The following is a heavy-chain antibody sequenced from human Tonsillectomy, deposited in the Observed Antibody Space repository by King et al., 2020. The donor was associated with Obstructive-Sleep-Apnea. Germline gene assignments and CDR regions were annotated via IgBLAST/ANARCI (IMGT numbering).Heavy chain of an antibody. CDR2: IYSGRT. Sequence: QLQESGPGLVRPSGTLSLTCAVSGGSISSSHWWGWVRQPPGKGLGWIGEIYSGRTNYNPSLKTRDTISAYMSKNQISLKLTSVTAADTAVYYCAREAISGWYSFDYWGQGALVTVSS. CDR3: AREAISGWYSFDY. CDR1: GGSISSSHW. J-gene: IGHJ4*02. D-gene: IGHD6-19*01. V-gene: IGHV4-4*02.